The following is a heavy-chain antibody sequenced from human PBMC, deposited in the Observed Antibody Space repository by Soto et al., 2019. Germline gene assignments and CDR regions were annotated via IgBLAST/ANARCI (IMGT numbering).Heavy chain of an antibody. V-gene: IGHV3-7*01. CDR1: GFTFSSYW. CDR3: ARETIQVGEQWLVRTGVWY. CDR2: IKQDGSEK. J-gene: IGHJ4*02. D-gene: IGHD6-19*01. Sequence: PGGSLRLSCAASGFTFSSYWMSWVRQAPGKGLEWVANIKQDGSEKYYVDSVKGRFTISRDNAKNSLYLQMNSLRAEDTAVYYCARETIQVGEQWLVRTGVWYWGQGTLVTVSS.